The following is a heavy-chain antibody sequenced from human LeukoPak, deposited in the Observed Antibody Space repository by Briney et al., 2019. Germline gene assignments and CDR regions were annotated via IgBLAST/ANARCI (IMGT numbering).Heavy chain of an antibody. D-gene: IGHD3-3*01. CDR3: AIVMVFGVVITPPFDY. J-gene: IGHJ4*02. CDR1: RGSISSSSYY. CDR2: IYYSGST. Sequence: SETLSLTCTVSRGSISSSSYYWGWIRQPPGEGLEWIGSIYYSGSTYNNPSLKSRVTIPVDTSKNPFSLKLSSVTAADTAVYYCAIVMVFGVVITPPFDYWGQGTLVTVSS. V-gene: IGHV4-39*01.